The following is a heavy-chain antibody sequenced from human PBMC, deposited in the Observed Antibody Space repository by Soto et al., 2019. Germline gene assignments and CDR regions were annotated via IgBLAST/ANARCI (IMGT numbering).Heavy chain of an antibody. D-gene: IGHD2-8*01. V-gene: IGHV3-23*01. CDR3: AKDRQPDGLWPFDH. CDR2: IIGGGDKT. Sequence: EVQLLESGGGLIQPGGSLRLSCTASGFTFGTNTMTWVRQAPGRGLEWVSGIIGGGDKTFYADSVKGRFTISRDNSNNILYLQRNSLRAEDTAMYYCAKDRQPDGLWPFDHWGQGTLITVSS. J-gene: IGHJ4*02. CDR1: GFTFGTNT.